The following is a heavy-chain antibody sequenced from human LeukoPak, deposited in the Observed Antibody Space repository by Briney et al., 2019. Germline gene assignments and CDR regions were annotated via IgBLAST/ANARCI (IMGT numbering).Heavy chain of an antibody. Sequence: LGGSLRLSCAASGFALSSHWMTWVRQVPGRGPEWVANVNRDGSETYYLDSVKGRFTISKDNAKNSLYLQMNSLRAEDTALYHCARNNGRDVWGQGTTVIVSS. V-gene: IGHV3-7*03. J-gene: IGHJ6*02. CDR1: GFALSSHW. CDR3: ARNNGRDV. CDR2: VNRDGSET.